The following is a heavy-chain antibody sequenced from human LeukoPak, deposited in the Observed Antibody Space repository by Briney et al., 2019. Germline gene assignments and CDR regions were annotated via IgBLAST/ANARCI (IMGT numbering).Heavy chain of an antibody. Sequence: GASVKVSCKASGGTFSGSPILWVRQASGKGLEWVGRIRSKADNYATAYAASVQGRRTISRDDSKSTAYLQLNSLKTEDTAVYYCTQSNYWGQGALVTVSS. CDR1: GGTFSGSP. CDR2: IRSKADNYAT. V-gene: IGHV3-73*01. J-gene: IGHJ4*02. CDR3: TQSNY.